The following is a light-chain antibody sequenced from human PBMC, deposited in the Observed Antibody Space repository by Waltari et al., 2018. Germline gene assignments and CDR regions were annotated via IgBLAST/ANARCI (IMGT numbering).Light chain of an antibody. CDR1: QSVSSSH. J-gene: IGKJ1*01. CDR2: GSS. Sequence: EIALTQSPGILSLSPGERATLSCKASQSVSSSHLAWYQQKSGQAPRLLIYGSSGRPTDIPDRFSGSGSGTDFTLTITRLEPEDFAVYYCQQYATSVWTFGQGTRVELK. CDR3: QQYATSVWT. V-gene: IGKV3-20*01.